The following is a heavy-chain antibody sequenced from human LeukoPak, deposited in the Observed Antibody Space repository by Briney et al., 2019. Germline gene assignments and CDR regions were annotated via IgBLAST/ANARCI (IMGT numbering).Heavy chain of an antibody. Sequence: PSETLSLTCTVSGASITGFSWSWIRQPAEAGLEWIGRVHRSGNTDYNPSLKGRVTMSMDTSRNQLSLILNSVTAADTAVYYCARDWTTTPGNWFDPWGQGTLVTVSS. CDR1: GASITGFS. CDR3: ARDWTTTPGNWFDP. V-gene: IGHV4-4*07. J-gene: IGHJ5*02. CDR2: VHRSGNT. D-gene: IGHD1-1*01.